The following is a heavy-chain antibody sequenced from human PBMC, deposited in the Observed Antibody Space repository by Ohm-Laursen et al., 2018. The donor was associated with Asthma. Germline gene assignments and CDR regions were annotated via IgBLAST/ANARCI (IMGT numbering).Heavy chain of an antibody. J-gene: IGHJ4*02. CDR1: GFTFSFYT. Sequence: SLRLSCTASGFTFSFYTMNWVRQAPGKGLEWVSNINSDGRTMYYADSVKGRFTISRDNAKNSLYLQMNSLRPDDTAVYYCARDVMEWYLPAFDFWGQGTLVTVSS. V-gene: IGHV3-48*01. D-gene: IGHD3-3*01. CDR3: ARDVMEWYLPAFDF. CDR2: INSDGRTM.